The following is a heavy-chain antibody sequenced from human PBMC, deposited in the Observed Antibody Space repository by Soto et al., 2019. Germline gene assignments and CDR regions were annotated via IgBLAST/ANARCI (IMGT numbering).Heavy chain of an antibody. J-gene: IGHJ6*02. CDR1: GYTFTSYA. D-gene: IGHD6-13*01. Sequence: QVQLVQSGAEEKKPGASVKVSCKASGYTFTSYAIHLVRQAPGQRLEWMGWINAGNGNTKYSQKFQGRVTITRDTSASTAYMELSSLRSEDTAMYYCARVKEQQLGNYYYGMDVWGQGTTVTVSS. CDR2: INAGNGNT. CDR3: ARVKEQQLGNYYYGMDV. V-gene: IGHV1-3*05.